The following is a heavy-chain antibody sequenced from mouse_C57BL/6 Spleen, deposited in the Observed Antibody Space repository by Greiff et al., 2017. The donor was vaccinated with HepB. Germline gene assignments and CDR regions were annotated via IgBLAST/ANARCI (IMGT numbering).Heavy chain of an antibody. V-gene: IGHV1-69*01. J-gene: IGHJ3*01. Sequence: QVQLKQPGAELVMPGASVKLSCKASGYTFTSYWMHWVKQRPGQGLEWIGEIDPSDSYTNYNQKFKGKSTLTVDKSSSTAYMQLSSLTSEDSAVYYCARPDCYGSSSFAYWGQGTLVTVSA. D-gene: IGHD1-1*01. CDR2: IDPSDSYT. CDR3: ARPDCYGSSSFAY. CDR1: GYTFTSYW.